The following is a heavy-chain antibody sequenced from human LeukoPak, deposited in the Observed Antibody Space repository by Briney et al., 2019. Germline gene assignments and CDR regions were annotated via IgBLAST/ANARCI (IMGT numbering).Heavy chain of an antibody. V-gene: IGHV3-23*01. CDR1: GFTFSSYA. D-gene: IGHD3-16*02. J-gene: IGHJ4*02. Sequence: GGSLRLSCAASGFTFSSYAMSWVRQAPGKGLEWVSAISGSGGSTYYADSVKGRFTISRDNSKNTLYLQMNSLRAEDTAVYYCAKDPYYERLGELSPCFDYWGQGTLVTVSS. CDR2: ISGSGGST. CDR3: AKDPYYERLGELSPCFDY.